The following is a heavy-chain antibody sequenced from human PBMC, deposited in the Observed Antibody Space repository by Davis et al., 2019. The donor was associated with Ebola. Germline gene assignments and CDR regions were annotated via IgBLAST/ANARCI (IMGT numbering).Heavy chain of an antibody. CDR2: ISSSGSTI. J-gene: IGHJ4*02. Sequence: PGGSLRLSCAASGFTFSSYEMNWVRQAPGKGLEWVSYISSSGSTIYYADSVKGRFTISRDNAKNSLYLQMNSLRAEDTAVYYCARDGGSGYAVYWGQGTLVTVSS. CDR1: GFTFSSYE. CDR3: ARDGGSGYAVY. D-gene: IGHD3-3*01. V-gene: IGHV3-48*03.